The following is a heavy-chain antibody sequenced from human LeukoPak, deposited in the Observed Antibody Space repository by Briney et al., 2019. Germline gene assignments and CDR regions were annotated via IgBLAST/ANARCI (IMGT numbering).Heavy chain of an antibody. V-gene: IGHV1-18*01. J-gene: IGHJ6*03. D-gene: IGHD4-11*01. CDR2: ISAYNGNT. Sequence: ASVKVSCKASGYTFTSYGISWVRQAPGQGLEWMGWISAYNGNTNYAQKLQGRVTMTTDTSTSTAYVELRSLRDDDTAVYFCARGPSFSNSLYYYYYYMDVWAKGTAVTVSS. CDR3: ARGPSFSNSLYYYYYYMDV. CDR1: GYTFTSYG.